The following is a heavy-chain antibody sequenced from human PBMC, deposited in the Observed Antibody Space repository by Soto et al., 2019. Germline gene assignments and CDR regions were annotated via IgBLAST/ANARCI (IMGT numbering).Heavy chain of an antibody. J-gene: IGHJ5*02. D-gene: IGHD6-19*01. Sequence: EVQLVESGGGLVQPGGSLRPWCSASGFTFSDHWMTWVRQAPGKGLEWVAHIKQDGSEKKYVDSVKGRFTISRDNAKKSLFLQMNSLRVEDTAVYYCTRDRGWYKFDPWGQGTLVTVSS. CDR1: GFTFSDHW. V-gene: IGHV3-7*01. CDR2: IKQDGSEK. CDR3: TRDRGWYKFDP.